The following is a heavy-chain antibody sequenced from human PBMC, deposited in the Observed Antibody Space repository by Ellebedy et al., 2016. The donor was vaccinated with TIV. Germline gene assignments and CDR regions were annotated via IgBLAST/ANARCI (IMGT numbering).Heavy chain of an antibody. CDR2: INPSGGST. J-gene: IGHJ4*02. D-gene: IGHD6-6*01. CDR1: GGTFSSYA. V-gene: IGHV1-46*01. CDR3: ARGPRIAARS. Sequence: ASVKVSXXASGGTFSSYAISWVRQAPGQGLEWMGIINPSGGSTSYAQKFQGRVTMTRDTSTSTVYMELSSLRSEDTAVYYCARGPRIAARSWGQGTLVTVSS.